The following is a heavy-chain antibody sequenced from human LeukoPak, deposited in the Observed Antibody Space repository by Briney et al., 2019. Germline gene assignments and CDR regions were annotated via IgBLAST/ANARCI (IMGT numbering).Heavy chain of an antibody. Sequence: PGGSLRLSCAASGFTFSSYSMNWVRQAPGKGLEWVSYISSSSSTIYYADSVKGRFTISRDNAKNSLYLQMNSLRAEDTAVYYCATGGVVVTASNDYWGQGTLVIVSS. D-gene: IGHD2-21*02. V-gene: IGHV3-48*01. CDR1: GFTFSSYS. CDR2: ISSSSSTI. CDR3: ATGGVVVTASNDY. J-gene: IGHJ4*02.